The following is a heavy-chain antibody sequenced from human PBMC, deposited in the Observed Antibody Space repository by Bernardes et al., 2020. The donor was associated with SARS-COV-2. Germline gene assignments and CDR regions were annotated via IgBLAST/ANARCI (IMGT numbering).Heavy chain of an antibody. CDR1: GGSISSYY. V-gene: IGHV4-59*08. D-gene: IGHD1-26*01. Sequence: SETLSLTCTVSGGSISSYYWSWIRQPPGKGLEWIGYIYYSGSTNYNPSLKSRVTISVDTSKNQFSLKLSSVTAADTAVYYCARLGVGATVSEFFIPQYYYGMDVWGQGTTVTVSS. CDR2: IYYSGST. J-gene: IGHJ6*02. CDR3: ARLGVGATVSEFFIPQYYYGMDV.